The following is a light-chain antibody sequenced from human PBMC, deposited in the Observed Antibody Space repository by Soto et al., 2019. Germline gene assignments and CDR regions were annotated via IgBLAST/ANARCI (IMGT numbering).Light chain of an antibody. CDR1: SSNIGAGYD. J-gene: IGLJ2*01. CDR2: GNS. Sequence: QSVLTQPPSVSGAPGQRVTISCTGSSSNIGAGYDVHWYQQLPGTAPKLLIYGNSNRPSGVPDRFSGSKSGTSASLAITGLQAEDEAYYYCQSSGSSLSSVFGGGTKLTVL. V-gene: IGLV1-40*01. CDR3: QSSGSSLSSV.